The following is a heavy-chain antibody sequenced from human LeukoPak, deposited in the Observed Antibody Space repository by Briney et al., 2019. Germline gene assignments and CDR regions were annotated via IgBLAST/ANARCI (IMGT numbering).Heavy chain of an antibody. J-gene: IGHJ6*02. CDR3: ARDQFPYSSSWYYGMDV. CDR1: GFTFTIFG. Sequence: GGSLRLSCAASGFTFTIFGLNWVRQAPGKVPEWVSYIDARSGITYYADSVQGRFTISRDNAQESVFLQMNSLRAEDTAVYYCARDQFPYSSSWYYGMDVWGQGTTVTVSS. CDR2: IDARSGIT. V-gene: IGHV3-48*01. D-gene: IGHD6-13*01.